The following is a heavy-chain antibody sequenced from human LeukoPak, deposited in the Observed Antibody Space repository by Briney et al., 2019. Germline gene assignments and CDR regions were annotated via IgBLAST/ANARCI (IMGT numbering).Heavy chain of an antibody. D-gene: IGHD5-24*01. J-gene: IGHJ5*02. CDR1: GFTFSSYA. CDR3: AKDFQRWLQLLGPWFDP. V-gene: IGHV3-64*01. Sequence: GGSLRLSCAASGFTFSSYAMHWVRQAPGKGLEYVSAISSNGGSTYYANSVKGRFTISRDNSKNTLYLQMNSLRAEDTAVYYCAKDFQRWLQLLGPWFDPWGQGTLVTVSS. CDR2: ISSNGGST.